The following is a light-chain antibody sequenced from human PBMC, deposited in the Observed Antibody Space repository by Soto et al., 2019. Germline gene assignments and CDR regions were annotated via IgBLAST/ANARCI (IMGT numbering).Light chain of an antibody. J-gene: IGKJ1*01. V-gene: IGKV1-5*01. CDR1: QSVSSW. Sequence: DVQMTQSPSTLSASVGDRVTITCRASQSVSSWLAWYQQKPGKAPKLLIYDAATLKSGVPSRFSGSEARTEFTLTISSLQPDDFATYYCQQYNSYWTFGQGTKVDIK. CDR3: QQYNSYWT. CDR2: DAA.